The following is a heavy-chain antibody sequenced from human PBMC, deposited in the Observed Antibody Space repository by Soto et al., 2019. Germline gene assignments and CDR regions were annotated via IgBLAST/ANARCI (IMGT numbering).Heavy chain of an antibody. CDR3: ARDVGSNWFDY. CDR2: INPSGGDP. D-gene: IGHD2-15*01. CDR1: GYTFTSYH. V-gene: IGHV1-46*01. J-gene: IGHJ5*01. Sequence: ASVKVSCKASGYTFTSYHMHWVRQVPGHGLEWMGIINPSGGDPTYAKKFQGRITMTSDTSTSTFYMELSSLTSEDRAVYYCARDVGSNWFDYWGQGTLVTVSS.